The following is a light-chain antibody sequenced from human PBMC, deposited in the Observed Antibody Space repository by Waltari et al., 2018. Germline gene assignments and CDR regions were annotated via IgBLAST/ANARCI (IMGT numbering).Light chain of an antibody. V-gene: IGKV4-1*01. Sequence: DIVMPQSPDSLAVSRGERATINCKSSQSVLYSSNNKNYLAWYQQKPGQPPKLLIYWASTRESGVPDRFSGSGSGTDFTLTISSLQAEDVAVYYCQQYYSTPLTFGRGTKVEIK. CDR3: QQYYSTPLT. CDR1: QSVLYSSNNKNY. J-gene: IGKJ4*01. CDR2: WAS.